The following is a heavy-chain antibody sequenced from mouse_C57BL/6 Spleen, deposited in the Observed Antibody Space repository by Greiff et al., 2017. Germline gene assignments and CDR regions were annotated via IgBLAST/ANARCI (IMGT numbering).Heavy chain of an antibody. D-gene: IGHD2-5*01. Sequence: VHVKQSGAELVKPGASVKLSCTASGFNIKDYYMHWVKQRTEQGLEWIGRIDPEDGETKYAPKFQGKATITADTSSNTAYLQLSSLTSEDTAVYYCASMAYYSNYPFAYWGQGTLVTVSA. J-gene: IGHJ3*01. CDR2: IDPEDGET. CDR1: GFNIKDYY. V-gene: IGHV14-2*01. CDR3: ASMAYYSNYPFAY.